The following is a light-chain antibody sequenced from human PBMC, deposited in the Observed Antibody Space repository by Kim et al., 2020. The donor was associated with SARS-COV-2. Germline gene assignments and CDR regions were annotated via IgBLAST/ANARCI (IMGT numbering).Light chain of an antibody. CDR2: GAS. CDR3: QQYGTSPET. Sequence: SAGKRATLSCRASQSVSSNYLAWYQQKPGQAPRLLIYGASSRATGIPDRFSGSGSGTDFTLSINRLEPEDFAVYYCQQYGTSPETFGGGTKVDIK. J-gene: IGKJ4*01. V-gene: IGKV3-20*01. CDR1: QSVSSNY.